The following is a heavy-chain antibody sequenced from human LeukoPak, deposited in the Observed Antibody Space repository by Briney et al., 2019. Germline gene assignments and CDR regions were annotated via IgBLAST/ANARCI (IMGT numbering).Heavy chain of an antibody. CDR3: ARVLVDCSSTSCYRDAFDI. V-gene: IGHV3-21*04. Sequence: GGSLRLSCAASGFTFSSYSMNWVRQAPGKGLEWVSSISSSSSYIYYADSVKGRFTISRDNAKNSLYLQMNSLRAEDTAVYYCARVLVDCSSTSCYRDAFDIWGQGTMVTVSS. D-gene: IGHD2-2*01. CDR2: ISSSSSYI. J-gene: IGHJ3*02. CDR1: GFTFSSYS.